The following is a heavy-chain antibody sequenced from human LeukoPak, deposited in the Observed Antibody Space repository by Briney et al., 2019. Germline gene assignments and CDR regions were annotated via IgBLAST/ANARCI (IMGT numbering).Heavy chain of an antibody. J-gene: IGHJ3*01. CDR2: IYYSGST. D-gene: IGHD2-2*01. CDR3: AREGRVVPAARL. V-gene: IGHV4-30-4*01. Sequence: SETLSLTCTDSGGSISSGDYYWSWIRQPPGKGLEWIGYIYYSGSTYYNPSLKSRVTISVDTSKNQFSLKLSSVTAADTAVYYCAREGRVVPAARLWGQGTMVTVSS. CDR1: GGSISSGDYY.